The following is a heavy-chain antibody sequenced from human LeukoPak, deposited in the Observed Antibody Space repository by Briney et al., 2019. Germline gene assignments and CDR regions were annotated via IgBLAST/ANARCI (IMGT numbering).Heavy chain of an antibody. Sequence: GGSLRLSCAASGFTLSSYAMSWVRQAPGKGLEWVSAISGSGGSTYYADSVKGRFTISRDNSKNTLYLQMNSLRAEDTAVYYCAKDASFSSSWLHAFDIWGQGTMVTVSS. CDR3: AKDASFSSSWLHAFDI. V-gene: IGHV3-23*01. CDR2: ISGSGGST. D-gene: IGHD6-13*01. CDR1: GFTLSSYA. J-gene: IGHJ3*02.